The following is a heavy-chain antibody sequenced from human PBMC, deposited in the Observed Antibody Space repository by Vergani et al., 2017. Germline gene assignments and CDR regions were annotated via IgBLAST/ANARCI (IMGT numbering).Heavy chain of an antibody. V-gene: IGHV3-21*03. J-gene: IGHJ2*01. CDR1: GFTFSSYS. CDR3: ARAVSTDWYFDL. Sequence: EVQLVESGGGLVKPGGSLRLSCAASGFTFSSYSMNWVRQAPGKGLEWVSSISSSSSYMYYADSVKGRFTISGDNAKNSLYLQMNSLRAEYKAVYYCARAVSTDWYFDLWGRGTLVTVSS. D-gene: IGHD4-11*01. CDR2: ISSSSSYM.